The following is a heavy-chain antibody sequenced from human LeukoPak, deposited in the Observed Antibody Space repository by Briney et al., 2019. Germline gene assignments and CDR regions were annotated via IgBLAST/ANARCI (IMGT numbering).Heavy chain of an antibody. D-gene: IGHD6-19*01. Sequence: GGSLRLSCAASGFTFSNYAMNWVRQAPGKGLEWVASIKQDGSEKFYVDSVKGRFTISRDNAENSLDLQMNSLRVEDTAVYYCAKESGASGWFDYWGQGTLVTVSS. J-gene: IGHJ4*02. CDR2: IKQDGSEK. CDR3: AKESGASGWFDY. V-gene: IGHV3-7*03. CDR1: GFTFSNYA.